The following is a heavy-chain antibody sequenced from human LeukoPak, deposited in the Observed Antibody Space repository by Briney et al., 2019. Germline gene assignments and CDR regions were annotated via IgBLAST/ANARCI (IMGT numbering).Heavy chain of an antibody. D-gene: IGHD3-22*01. CDR3: ARDFGDENYYDSSGSYPASDY. V-gene: IGHV1-18*01. J-gene: IGHJ4*02. Sequence: ASVKVSCKASGYTFTSYGISRVRQAPGQGLEWMGWISAYNGNTNYAQKLQGRVTMTTDTSTSTAYMELRSLRSDDTAVYYCARDFGDENYYDSSGSYPASDYWGQGTLVTVSS. CDR2: ISAYNGNT. CDR1: GYTFTSYG.